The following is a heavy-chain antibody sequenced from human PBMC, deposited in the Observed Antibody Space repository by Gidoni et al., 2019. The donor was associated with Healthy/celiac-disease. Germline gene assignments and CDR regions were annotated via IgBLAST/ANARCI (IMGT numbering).Heavy chain of an antibody. CDR3: ARIAVAGPASPEYYFDY. D-gene: IGHD6-13*01. CDR1: GYSISRGYD. J-gene: IGHJ4*02. Sequence: QVQLQESGPGLVKPSETLSLTCAVSGYSISRGYDGGWIRQPPGKGLEWIGSIYHSGSTYYNPSLKSRVTISVDTSKNQFSLKLSSVTAADTAVYYCARIAVAGPASPEYYFDYWGQGTLVTVSS. CDR2: IYHSGST. V-gene: IGHV4-38-2*01.